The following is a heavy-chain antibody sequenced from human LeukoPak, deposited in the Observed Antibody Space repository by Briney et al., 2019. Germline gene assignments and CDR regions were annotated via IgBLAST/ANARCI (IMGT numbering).Heavy chain of an antibody. V-gene: IGHV4-30-2*01. D-gene: IGHD3-10*01. J-gene: IGHJ6*02. CDR3: ARDQVGYYGPLGMDV. Sequence: PSETLSLTCAVSGGSISSGGYSWSWIRQPPGKGLEWIGYIYHSGSTYYNPSLKSRVTISVDRSKNQFSLKLSSVTAADTAVYYCARDQVGYYGPLGMDVWGQGTTVTVSS. CDR2: IYHSGST. CDR1: GGSISSGGYS.